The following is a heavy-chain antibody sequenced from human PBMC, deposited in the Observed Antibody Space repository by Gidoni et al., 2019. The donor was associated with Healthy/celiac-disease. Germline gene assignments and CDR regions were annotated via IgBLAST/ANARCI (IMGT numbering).Heavy chain of an antibody. D-gene: IGHD6-19*01. Sequence: EVQLVESGGGLVQPGGSLRLSCAASGFTFSSYRMNWVRPAPGKGLEWVSYMSSSSSTIYYADSVKGRFTISRDNAKNSLYLQMNSLRAEDTAVYYCAREGRVAVAASTFDYWGQGTLVTVSS. CDR3: AREGRVAVAASTFDY. V-gene: IGHV3-48*01. CDR2: MSSSSSTI. J-gene: IGHJ4*02. CDR1: GFTFSSYR.